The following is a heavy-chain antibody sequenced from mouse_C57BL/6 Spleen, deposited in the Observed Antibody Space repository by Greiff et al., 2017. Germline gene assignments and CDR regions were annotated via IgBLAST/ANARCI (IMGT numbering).Heavy chain of an antibody. J-gene: IGHJ2*01. CDR3: ARGGSSYGGNFDY. CDR2: ISSGSSTI. V-gene: IGHV5-17*01. Sequence: EVQVVESGGGLVKPGGSLKLSCAASGFTFSDYGMHWVRQAPEKGLEWVAYISSGSSTIYYADTVKGRFTISRDNDKNTLFLQMTSLRSEDTAMYYCARGGSSYGGNFDYWGQGTTLTVSS. D-gene: IGHD1-1*01. CDR1: GFTFSDYG.